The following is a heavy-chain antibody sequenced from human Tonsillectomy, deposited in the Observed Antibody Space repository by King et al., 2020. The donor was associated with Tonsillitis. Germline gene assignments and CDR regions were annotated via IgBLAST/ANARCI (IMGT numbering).Heavy chain of an antibody. D-gene: IGHD3-22*01. J-gene: IGHJ6*02. V-gene: IGHV3-23*04. CDR1: GFTFSSYA. Sequence: VQLVESGGGLVQPGGSLRLSCPASGFTFSSYAMNWVRQAPGKGLEWVSGISGSGTNTYYADSVKGRFTISRDNSKSTLYLQMNSLRAGDTAVYYCAKDWYYDSSGYSDYTIDVWGQGTTVTVSS. CDR3: AKDWYYDSSGYSDYTIDV. CDR2: ISGSGTNT.